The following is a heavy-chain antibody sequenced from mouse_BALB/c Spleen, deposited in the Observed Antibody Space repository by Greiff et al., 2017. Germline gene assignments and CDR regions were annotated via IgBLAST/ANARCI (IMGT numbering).Heavy chain of an antibody. CDR2: ISYSGST. V-gene: IGHV3-2*02. CDR3: ARIYYGNYVYFDY. Sequence: EVQLQESGPGLVKPSQSLSLTCTVTGYSITSDYAWNWIRQFPGNKLEWMGYISYSGSTSYNPSLKSRISITRDTSKNPFFLQLNSVTTEDTATYYCARIYYGNYVYFDYWGQGTTLTVSS. CDR1: GYSITSDYA. J-gene: IGHJ2*01. D-gene: IGHD2-1*01.